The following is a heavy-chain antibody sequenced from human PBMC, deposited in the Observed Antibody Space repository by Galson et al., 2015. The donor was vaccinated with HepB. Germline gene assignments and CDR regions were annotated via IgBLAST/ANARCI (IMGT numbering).Heavy chain of an antibody. CDR1: GFTLSNYG. Sequence: SLRLSCAASGFTLSNYGMHWVRQAPGKGLEWVAVIPYDGSNKYYADSVKGRFTISRDNSQNTLYLQMNSLRAADTALYYCAKDPYLYSALAGTMAGFDYWGQGTLVTVAT. CDR2: IPYDGSNK. J-gene: IGHJ4*02. D-gene: IGHD6-19*01. CDR3: AKDPYLYSALAGTMAGFDY. V-gene: IGHV3-30*18.